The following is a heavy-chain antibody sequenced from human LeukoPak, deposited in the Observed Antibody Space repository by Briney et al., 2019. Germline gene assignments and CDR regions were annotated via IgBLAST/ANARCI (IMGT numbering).Heavy chain of an antibody. D-gene: IGHD3-16*01. CDR1: GGSISSGDYY. CDR2: IYYSGST. Sequence: SETLSLTCTVSGGSISSGDYYWSWIRQPPGKGLEWIGNIYYSGSTYYNPSLKSRVTISVDTSKNQFSLKLSSVTAADTAGYYCARVGPGVWFDYWGQGTLVTVSS. CDR3: ARVGPGVWFDY. V-gene: IGHV4-30-4*01. J-gene: IGHJ4*02.